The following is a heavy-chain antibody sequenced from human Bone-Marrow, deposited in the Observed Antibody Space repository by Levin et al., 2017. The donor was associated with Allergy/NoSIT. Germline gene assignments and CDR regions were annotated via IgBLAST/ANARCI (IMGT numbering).Heavy chain of an antibody. CDR3: AKGDSSGWSAFDY. Sequence: PSETLSLTCAASGFTFSSYAMTWVRQAPGKGLEWVSAISGSGGSTYYADSVKGRFTISRDNSKNTLYLQMNSLRAEDTAVYYCAKGDSSGWSAFDYWGQGTLVTVSS. CDR1: GFTFSSYA. J-gene: IGHJ4*02. D-gene: IGHD6-19*01. V-gene: IGHV3-23*01. CDR2: ISGSGGST.